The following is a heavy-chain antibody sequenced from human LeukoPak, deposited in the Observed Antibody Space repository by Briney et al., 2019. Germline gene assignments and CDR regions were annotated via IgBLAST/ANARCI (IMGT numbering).Heavy chain of an antibody. Sequence: ASVKVSCKASGYTFGSDDINWVRQATGQGLEWMGWINPNNGNLGYAQKFQGRVTITRNTPISTAYMELSSLRSEDTAVYYCARDTYYYDSSGYYSIVGAFDIWGQGTMVTVSS. D-gene: IGHD3-22*01. CDR1: GYTFGSDD. CDR3: ARDTYYYDSSGYYSIVGAFDI. V-gene: IGHV1-8*03. J-gene: IGHJ3*02. CDR2: INPNNGNL.